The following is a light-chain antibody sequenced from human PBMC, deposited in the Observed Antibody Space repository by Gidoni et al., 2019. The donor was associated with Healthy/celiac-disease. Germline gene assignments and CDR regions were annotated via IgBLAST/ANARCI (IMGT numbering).Light chain of an antibody. J-gene: IGLJ2*01. Sequence: SSALTHDPAVSVALGQTVRITCQGDSLRSYYASWYQQKPGQAPVLVIYGKNNRPSGIPDRFSGSSSGNTASLTITGAQAEDEADYYCNSRDSSGNHPFGGGTKLTVL. CDR2: GKN. CDR3: NSRDSSGNHP. V-gene: IGLV3-19*01. CDR1: SLRSYY.